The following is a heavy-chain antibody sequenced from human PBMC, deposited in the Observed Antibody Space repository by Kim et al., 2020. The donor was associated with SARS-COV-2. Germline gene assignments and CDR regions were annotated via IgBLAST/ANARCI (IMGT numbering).Heavy chain of an antibody. CDR2: IWYDGSNK. V-gene: IGHV3-33*01. J-gene: IGHJ4*02. CDR3: ARDLGVGATADDY. CDR1: GFTFSSYG. D-gene: IGHD1-26*01. Sequence: GGSLRLSCAASGFTFSSYGMHWVRQAPGKGLEWVAVIWYDGSNKYYADSVKGRFTISRDNSKNTLYLQMNSLRAEDTAVYYCARDLGVGATADDYWGQRTLFTVSS.